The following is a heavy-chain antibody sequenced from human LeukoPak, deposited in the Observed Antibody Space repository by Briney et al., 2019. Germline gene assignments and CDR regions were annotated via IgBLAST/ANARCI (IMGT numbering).Heavy chain of an antibody. CDR3: ARDERWELLAEYFQH. D-gene: IGHD1-26*01. V-gene: IGHV1-2*02. Sequence: ASVKVSCKASGYTFTGYYMHWVRQAPGQGLEWMGWINPNSGGTNYAQKFQGRVTMTRDTSISTAYMELSRLRSDDTAVYYCARDERWELLAEYFQHWGQGTLVTVSS. CDR2: INPNSGGT. CDR1: GYTFTGYY. J-gene: IGHJ1*01.